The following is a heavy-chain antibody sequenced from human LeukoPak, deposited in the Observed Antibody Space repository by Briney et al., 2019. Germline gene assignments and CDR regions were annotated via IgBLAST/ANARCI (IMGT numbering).Heavy chain of an antibody. J-gene: IGHJ6*03. D-gene: IGHD3-3*01. CDR1: GYAFTSYA. CDR3: ARDQSGLSYYYMNV. V-gene: IGHV1-18*01. CDR2: ISVYNGNT. Sequence: AASVKVSCKASGYAFTSYALSWVRQAPGQGLEWMGWISVYNGNTNYAQEFQGRVTMTTDTSTSTAYMELRSLRSDDTAVYYCARDQSGLSYYYMNVWGKGTTVTVSS.